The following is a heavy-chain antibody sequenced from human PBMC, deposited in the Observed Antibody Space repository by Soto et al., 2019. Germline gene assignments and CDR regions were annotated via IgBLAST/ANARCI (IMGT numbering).Heavy chain of an antibody. Sequence: QVQLVQSGVEVREPGASVKVSCKAVRYIFTNYGVSWVRQAPGQGLEWMGWITTNNGNTEYAQKFQGRVTMTTDASISTDYTEMGSLRSDDTAIYYCARALTGYGINDWGQGTTVTVSS. CDR1: RYIFTNYG. V-gene: IGHV1-18*01. J-gene: IGHJ6*02. CDR2: ITTNNGNT. CDR3: ARALTGYGIND. D-gene: IGHD1-1*01.